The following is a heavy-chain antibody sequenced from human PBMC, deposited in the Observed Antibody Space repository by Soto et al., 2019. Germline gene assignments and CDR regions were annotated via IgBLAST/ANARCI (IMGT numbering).Heavy chain of an antibody. D-gene: IGHD2-15*01. Sequence: ASVKVSCKASGYIFTGYYMHWVRQAPGQGLEWMGWINPTSGGTSYAQRFQGHVTISADKSISTAYLQWSSLKASDTAMYYCARHGYCSGGSCHPSNWFDPWGQGTLVTVSS. CDR1: GYIFTGYY. CDR2: INPTSGGT. V-gene: IGHV1-2*02. CDR3: ARHGYCSGGSCHPSNWFDP. J-gene: IGHJ5*02.